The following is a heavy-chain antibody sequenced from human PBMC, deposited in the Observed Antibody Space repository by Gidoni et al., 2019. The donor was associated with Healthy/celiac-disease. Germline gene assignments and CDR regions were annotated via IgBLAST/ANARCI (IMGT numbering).Heavy chain of an antibody. D-gene: IGHD3-22*01. Sequence: QLQLQESGPGLVKPSETLSLTCTVSGGSISSRSYYWGWIRQPPGKGLEWIGSIYYSGSTYYNPSLKSRVTISVDTSKNRFSLKLSSVTAADTAVYYCARGGYYDSSGYGNWFDPWGQGTLVTVSS. CDR3: ARGGYYDSSGYGNWFDP. CDR2: IYYSGST. CDR1: GGSISSRSYY. V-gene: IGHV4-39*01. J-gene: IGHJ5*02.